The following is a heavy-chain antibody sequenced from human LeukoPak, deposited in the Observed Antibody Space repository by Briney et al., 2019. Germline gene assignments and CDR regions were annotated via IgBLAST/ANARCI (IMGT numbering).Heavy chain of an antibody. Sequence: ASVKVACKTSGYTFTNYGMHWVCQAPRQSPEWMGWINTGNGNTKSSQKFQDRVTLTRDTSASTAYMELNSLSSEDTAVYYCARVPLDDASRHYYPHWGQGTLVTVSS. D-gene: IGHD3-10*01. CDR3: ARVPLDDASRHYYPH. CDR1: GYTFTNYG. CDR2: INTGNGNT. J-gene: IGHJ1*01. V-gene: IGHV1-3*04.